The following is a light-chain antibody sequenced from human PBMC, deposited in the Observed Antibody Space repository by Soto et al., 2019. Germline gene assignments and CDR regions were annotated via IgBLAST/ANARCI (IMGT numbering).Light chain of an antibody. V-gene: IGLV1-44*01. J-gene: IGLJ1*01. CDR1: RSNIGSNP. CDR3: AAWDDSLYGRV. Sequence: QSVLTQPPSASGTPGQRVTISCSGSRSNIGSNPVNWYQQLPGTAPKLIIDSNNQRPSGVPDRFSGSRSGTSASLAISGLQSEDEADYYCAAWDDSLYGRVFGTGTKVTVL. CDR2: SNN.